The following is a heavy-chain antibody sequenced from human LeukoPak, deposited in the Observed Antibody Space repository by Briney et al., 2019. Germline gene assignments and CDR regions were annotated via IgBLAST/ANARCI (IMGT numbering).Heavy chain of an antibody. Sequence: PGGSLRLSCAASGFTFSSYSMSWVRQAPGKGLEWVSSISSSSSYIYYADSVKGRFTISRDNAKNSLYLQMNSLRAEDTAVYYCARDAYYYDRLFDYWGQGTLVTVSS. CDR2: ISSSSSYI. D-gene: IGHD3-22*01. V-gene: IGHV3-21*01. CDR3: ARDAYYYDRLFDY. J-gene: IGHJ4*02. CDR1: GFTFSSYS.